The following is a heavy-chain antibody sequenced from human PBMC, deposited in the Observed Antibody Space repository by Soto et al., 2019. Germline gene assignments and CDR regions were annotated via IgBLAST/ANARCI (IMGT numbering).Heavy chain of an antibody. D-gene: IGHD3-22*01. Sequence: SETLSLTCAAYGESFSGYYWSLVRQPPSEGLEWIGEISHIGSANYSPSHKSRASLSLDTPKNQFSLKLKSVTAADTGVYYCARGTYHYDDGGHIRRGYFDFGGQGTLVAVSS. CDR1: GESFSGYY. J-gene: IGHJ4*02. V-gene: IGHV4-34*01. CDR2: ISHIGSA. CDR3: ARGTYHYDDGGHIRRGYFDF.